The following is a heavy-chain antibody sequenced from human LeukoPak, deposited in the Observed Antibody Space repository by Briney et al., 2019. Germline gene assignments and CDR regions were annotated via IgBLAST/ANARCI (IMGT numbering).Heavy chain of an antibody. Sequence: PGGSLRLSCTASGFSFSDYYMTWIRQAPGEGLEWVSYISTSTSYTNYADSVKGRFSISRDNAKNSLYLQMNSLRAEDTAVYYCARLEEGGLRYVDYWGQGTLVTVSS. J-gene: IGHJ4*02. V-gene: IGHV3-11*06. D-gene: IGHD5-12*01. CDR1: GFSFSDYY. CDR2: ISTSTSYT. CDR3: ARLEEGGLRYVDY.